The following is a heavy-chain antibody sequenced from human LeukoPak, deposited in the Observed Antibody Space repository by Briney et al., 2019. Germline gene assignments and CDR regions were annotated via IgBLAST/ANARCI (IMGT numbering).Heavy chain of an antibody. J-gene: IGHJ4*02. D-gene: IGHD3-10*01. CDR1: GGSISSYY. Sequence: PSETLSLTCTVSGGSISSYYWSWMRQPAGKGLEWIGRIYTSGSTNYNPSLKSRVTMSVDTSKNQFSLKLSSVTAADTAVYYCARDRGSGSYYEIDYWGQGTLVTVFS. CDR3: ARDRGSGSYYEIDY. V-gene: IGHV4-4*07. CDR2: IYTSGST.